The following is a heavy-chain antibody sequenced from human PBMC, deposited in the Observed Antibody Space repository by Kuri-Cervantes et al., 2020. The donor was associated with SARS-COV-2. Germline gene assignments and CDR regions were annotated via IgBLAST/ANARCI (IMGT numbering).Heavy chain of an antibody. D-gene: IGHD3-3*01. J-gene: IGHJ3*02. V-gene: IGHV3-7*01. CDR1: GFTFSSYW. CDR3: ARDYKVGYTIFGVVISGGAFDI. CDR2: IKQDGSEK. Sequence: GESLKISCAASGFTFSSYWMSWVRQAPGKGLEWVANIKQDGSEKDYVDSVKGRFTISRDNSKNTLYPQMNSLRAEDTAVYYCARDYKVGYTIFGVVISGGAFDIWGQGTMVTISS.